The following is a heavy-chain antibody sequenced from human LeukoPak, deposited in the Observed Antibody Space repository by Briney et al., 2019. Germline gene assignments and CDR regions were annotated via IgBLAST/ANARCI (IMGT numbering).Heavy chain of an antibody. CDR2: ISSSGSTI. D-gene: IGHD6-13*01. J-gene: IGHJ5*02. V-gene: IGHV3-11*01. CDR1: GFTFSDYY. Sequence: PGGSLRLSCAASGFTFSDYYMSWIRQAPGKGLEWVSYISSSGSTIYYADSVKGRFTISRDNAKNSLYLQMNSLRAEDTAMYYCARRLDSSSWARHWFDPWGQGTLVTVSS. CDR3: ARRLDSSSWARHWFDP.